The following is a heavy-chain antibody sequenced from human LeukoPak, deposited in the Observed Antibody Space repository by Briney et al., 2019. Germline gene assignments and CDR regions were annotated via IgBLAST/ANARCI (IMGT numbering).Heavy chain of an antibody. V-gene: IGHV4-34*01. CDR2: INHSGST. CDR3: ARARVLNSSGWYKGFYFDY. J-gene: IGHJ4*02. CDR1: GGSFSGYY. D-gene: IGHD6-19*01. Sequence: SETLSLTCAVYGGSFSGYYWSWIRQPPGKGLEWIGGINHSGSTNYNPSLKSRVTISVDTSKNQFSLKLSSVTAADTAVYYCARARVLNSSGWYKGFYFDYWGQGTLVTVSS.